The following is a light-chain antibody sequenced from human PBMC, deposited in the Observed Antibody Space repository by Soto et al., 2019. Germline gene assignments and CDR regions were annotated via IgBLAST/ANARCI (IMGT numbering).Light chain of an antibody. CDR3: ATWDDSLNRVV. Sequence: QSVLTQPPSASGTPGRRVTISCSGSSSNIGSDTVNWYQQVPGTAPKLLIYSNNQRPSGVPDRFSGSKSGTSASLAISGLQSEDEADYYCATWDDSLNRVVLGGGTKLTVL. V-gene: IGLV1-44*01. CDR1: SSNIGSDT. J-gene: IGLJ3*02. CDR2: SNN.